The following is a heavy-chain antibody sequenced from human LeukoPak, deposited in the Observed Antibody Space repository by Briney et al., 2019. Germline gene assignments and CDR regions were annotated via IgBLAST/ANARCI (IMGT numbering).Heavy chain of an antibody. CDR1: GYTFTSYD. CDR3: ALDYDILTGTDY. D-gene: IGHD3-9*01. Sequence: GASVKVSCTASGYTFTSYDIKWVRQTPGQGLVWMGWTNPTSGSTGYAQKFQGRVTMTRNTSISTACMELSSLRSEDTAVYYCALDYDILTGTDYWGQGTLVTVSS. CDR2: TNPTSGST. J-gene: IGHJ4*02. V-gene: IGHV1-8*01.